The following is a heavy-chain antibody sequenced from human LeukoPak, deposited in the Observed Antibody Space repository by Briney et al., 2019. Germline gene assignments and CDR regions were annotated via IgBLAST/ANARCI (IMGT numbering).Heavy chain of an antibody. V-gene: IGHV1-8*01. Sequence: ASVKVSCKASGYTFTSYDINWVRQATGRGLEWMGWMNPNSGNTGYAQKFQGRVTMTRNTSISTAYMELSSLRSEDTAVYYCARRKVYCSSTSCQWYYYMDVWGKGTTVTVSS. J-gene: IGHJ6*03. CDR3: ARRKVYCSSTSCQWYYYMDV. CDR1: GYTFTSYD. CDR2: MNPNSGNT. D-gene: IGHD2-2*01.